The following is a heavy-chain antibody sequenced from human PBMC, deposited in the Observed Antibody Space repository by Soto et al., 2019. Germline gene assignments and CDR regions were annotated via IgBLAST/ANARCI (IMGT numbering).Heavy chain of an antibody. V-gene: IGHV3-33*01. CDR1: GFTFSSYG. J-gene: IGHJ6*02. CDR3: ARDNGIARVGYYYYGMDV. CDR2: IWYDGSNK. D-gene: IGHD6-13*01. Sequence: PAGSLRLSCAASGFTFSSYGIHWVRQAPGKGLEWVAVIWYDGSNKYYADSVKGRFTISRDNSKNTLYLQMNSLRAEDTAVYYCARDNGIARVGYYYYGMDVWGQGTTVTVSS.